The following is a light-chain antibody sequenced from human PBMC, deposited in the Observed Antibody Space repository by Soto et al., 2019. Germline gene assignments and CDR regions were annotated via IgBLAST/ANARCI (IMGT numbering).Light chain of an antibody. CDR1: QSISSNY. CDR3: QQYGSSPIT. Sequence: IVLTQSPGTLSLSPGERATLSCRASQSISSNYLAWYQQKPGQAPRLLLYGASSRATGIPDRFSGGGSGTDFTLTISRLEPEDFAVYYCQQYGSSPITFGQGTR. V-gene: IGKV3-20*01. J-gene: IGKJ5*01. CDR2: GAS.